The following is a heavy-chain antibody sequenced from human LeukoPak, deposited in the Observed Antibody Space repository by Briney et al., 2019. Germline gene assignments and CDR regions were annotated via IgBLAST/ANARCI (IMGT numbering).Heavy chain of an antibody. D-gene: IGHD5-18*01. CDR2: IWYDGSNK. Sequence: GGSLRLSCAASGFTFSSYGMYWVRQAPGKGLEWVAVIWYDGSNKYYADSVKGRFTISRDNSKNTLYLQMNSLRAEDTAVYYCARDLIRDTAYDYWGQGTLVTVSS. CDR3: ARDLIRDTAYDY. J-gene: IGHJ4*02. CDR1: GFTFSSYG. V-gene: IGHV3-33*01.